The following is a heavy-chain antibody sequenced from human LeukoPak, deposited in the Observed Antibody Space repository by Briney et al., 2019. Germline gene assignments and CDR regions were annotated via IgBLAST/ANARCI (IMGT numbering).Heavy chain of an antibody. J-gene: IGHJ5*02. CDR3: ARDCSSTSCPHSWFDP. D-gene: IGHD2-2*01. CDR1: GGSISSGSYY. CDR2: IYTSGST. Sequence: SETLSLTCTVSGGSISSGSYYWSWIRQPAGKGLEWIGRIYTSGSTNYNPSLKSRVTISVDTSKNQFSLKLSSVTAADTAVYYCARDCSSTSCPHSWFDPWGQGTLVTVSS. V-gene: IGHV4-61*02.